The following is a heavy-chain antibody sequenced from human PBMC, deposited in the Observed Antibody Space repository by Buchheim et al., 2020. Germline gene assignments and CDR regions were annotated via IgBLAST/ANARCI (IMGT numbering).Heavy chain of an antibody. D-gene: IGHD3/OR15-3a*01. Sequence: QAQLQESGPGLVKPSQTLSLTCTVSGDSITSDDYYWTWIRQPAGKGLEWIGRIYINGRTSYSPSLTSRVTISLDTSKNQFSLKLSSMTAADTAVYYCARDRTGLGWFDPWGQGTL. V-gene: IGHV4-61*02. CDR1: GDSITSDDYY. J-gene: IGHJ5*02. CDR3: ARDRTGLGWFDP. CDR2: IYINGRT.